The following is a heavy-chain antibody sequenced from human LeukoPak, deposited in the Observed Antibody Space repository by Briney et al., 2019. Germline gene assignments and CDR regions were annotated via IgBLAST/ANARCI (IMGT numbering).Heavy chain of an antibody. CDR1: GYSFTSYG. V-gene: IGHV1-18*01. D-gene: IGHD3-22*01. Sequence: ASVKVSCKVSGYSFTSYGITWVRQAPGQGLEWMGWISAYNGNTNYAQLLQGRVTMTTDTSTSTAYMELRSLRSDDTAVYYCARDCDRSGYYCYWGQGTLVTVSS. J-gene: IGHJ4*02. CDR2: ISAYNGNT. CDR3: ARDCDRSGYYCY.